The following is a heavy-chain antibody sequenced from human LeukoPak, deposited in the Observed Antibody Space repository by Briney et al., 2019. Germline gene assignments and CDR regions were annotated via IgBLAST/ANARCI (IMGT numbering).Heavy chain of an antibody. D-gene: IGHD6-6*01. CDR2: LYYSGST. CDR1: GGSISSGSYY. CDR3: ARHCCKGQLQDY. V-gene: IGHV4-39*01. Sequence: SETLSLTCTVSGGSISSGSYYWGWIRQPPGKGPEWIGSLYYSGSTYYNPSLKSRVTISVDTSKNQFSLKLSSVTAADTAVYYCARHCCKGQLQDYWGQGTLVTVSS. J-gene: IGHJ4*02.